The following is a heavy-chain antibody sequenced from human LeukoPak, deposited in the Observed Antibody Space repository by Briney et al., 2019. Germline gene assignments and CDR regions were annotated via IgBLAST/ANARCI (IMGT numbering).Heavy chain of an antibody. V-gene: IGHV1-3*01. D-gene: IGHD6-19*01. CDR2: INAGNGNT. Sequence: ASVKVSCKASGYTFTSYAMHWVRQAPGQRLEWMGWINAGNGNTKYSQKFQGRVTITRDTSASTAYMELSSLRSDDTAVYYCARGPLREIAVADTGAFDIWGQGTMVTVSS. J-gene: IGHJ3*02. CDR1: GYTFTSYA. CDR3: ARGPLREIAVADTGAFDI.